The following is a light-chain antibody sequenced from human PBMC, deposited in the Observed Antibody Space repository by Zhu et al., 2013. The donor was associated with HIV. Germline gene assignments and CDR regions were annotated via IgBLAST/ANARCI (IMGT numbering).Light chain of an antibody. CDR3: LQDYIYPWT. J-gene: IGKJ1*01. V-gene: IGKV3D-7*01. CDR1: QSVTSGQ. CDR2: RTS. Sequence: ESVLTQSPVTLSVSPGERATLSCRASQSVTSGQLAWYQQKPGQAPRLLIYRTSARAIGTPERFSASGSGTDFTLTISSLQPEDFASYYCLQDYIYPWTFGQGTNVEIK.